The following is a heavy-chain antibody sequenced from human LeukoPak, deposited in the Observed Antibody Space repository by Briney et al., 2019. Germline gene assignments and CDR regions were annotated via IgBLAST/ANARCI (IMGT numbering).Heavy chain of an antibody. V-gene: IGHV3-30*18. D-gene: IGHD4-17*01. CDR2: ISYDGGNK. Sequence: GGSLRPSCPPSGFTLRSYAMHGAPRPPAKGLRGGPVISYDGGNKYYADSVKGRFTISRDNSKNTLYLQMNSLRAEDTAVYYCAKEGRGTDYGDPPGIDYWGQGTLVTVSS. J-gene: IGHJ4*02. CDR3: AKEGRGTDYGDPPGIDY. CDR1: GFTLRSYA.